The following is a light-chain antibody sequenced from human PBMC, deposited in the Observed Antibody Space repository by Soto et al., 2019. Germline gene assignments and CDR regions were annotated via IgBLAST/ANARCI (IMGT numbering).Light chain of an antibody. J-gene: IGLJ2*01. CDR3: SSFTSSNIVV. CDR1: SSDVGSYNR. Sequence: QSALTQPPSVSGSPGQSVTISCTGSSSDVGSYNRVSWYQRPPGTAPKLMVYEVSNRPSGVPDRFSGSKSGNTASLTISGLQAEDEADYYCSSFTSSNIVVFGGGTQLTVL. CDR2: EVS. V-gene: IGLV2-18*02.